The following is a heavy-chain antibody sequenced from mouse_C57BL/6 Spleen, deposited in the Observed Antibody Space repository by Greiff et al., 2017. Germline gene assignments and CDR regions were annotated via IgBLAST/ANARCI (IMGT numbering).Heavy chain of an antibody. Sequence: EVTLVESEGGLVQPGSSMKLSCTASGFTFSDYYMAWVRQVPEKGLEWVANINYDGSSTYYLDSLKSRFIISRDNAKNILYLQMSSLKSEDTATYYCAREGDGGYSNYPWFAYWGQGTLVTVSA. CDR2: INYDGSST. D-gene: IGHD2-5*01. CDR1: GFTFSDYY. V-gene: IGHV5-16*01. J-gene: IGHJ3*01. CDR3: AREGDGGYSNYPWFAY.